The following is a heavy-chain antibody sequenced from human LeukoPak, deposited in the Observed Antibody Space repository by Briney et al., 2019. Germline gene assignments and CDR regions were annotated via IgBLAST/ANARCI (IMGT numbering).Heavy chain of an antibody. CDR2: IKQDGSEK. Sequence: GGALRLSCAASGFSFCTYWMSLVRQAPGEGLEGVANIKQDGSEKYYVDSAKGRFTISRDNAKNSLYLQMNSLTAEDTAVYYCATDSGSSRPNFWGQGILVTVSS. D-gene: IGHD6-13*01. CDR3: ATDSGSSRPNF. J-gene: IGHJ4*02. CDR1: GFSFCTYW. V-gene: IGHV3-7*01.